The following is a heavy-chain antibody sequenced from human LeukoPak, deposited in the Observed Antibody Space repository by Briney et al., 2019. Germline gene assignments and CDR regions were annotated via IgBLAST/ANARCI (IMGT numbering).Heavy chain of an antibody. D-gene: IGHD5-12*01. CDR1: GFTFSSYG. V-gene: IGHV3-30*03. J-gene: IGHJ4*02. CDR3: ARDFGRYSGYDFDF. CDR2: ISYDGSNK. Sequence: GGSLRLSCAASGFTFSSYGMHWVRQAPGKGLEWVAVISYDGSNKYYADSVKGRFSISRDNSKNTLYLQMNSLRSDDTAVYYCARDFGRYSGYDFDFWGQGTLVTVSS.